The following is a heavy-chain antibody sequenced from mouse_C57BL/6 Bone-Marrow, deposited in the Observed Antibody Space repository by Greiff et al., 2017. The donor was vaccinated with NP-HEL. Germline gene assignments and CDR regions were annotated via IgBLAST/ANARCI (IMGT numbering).Heavy chain of an antibody. D-gene: IGHD1-1*01. CDR3: TTIYYYGSSYDYFDY. CDR1: GFNIKDDY. CDR2: IDPENGDT. Sequence: VQLQQSGAELVRPGASVKLSCTASGFNIKDDYMHWVKQRPEQGLEWIGWIDPENGDTEYASKFQGKATITADTSSNTAYLQLSSLTSEDTAVYYCTTIYYYGSSYDYFDYWGQGTTLTVSS. V-gene: IGHV14-4*01. J-gene: IGHJ2*01.